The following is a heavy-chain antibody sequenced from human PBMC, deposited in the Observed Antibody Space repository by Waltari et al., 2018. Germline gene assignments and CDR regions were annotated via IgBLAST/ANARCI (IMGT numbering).Heavy chain of an antibody. D-gene: IGHD3-3*01. CDR1: NFYIRAGYY. CDR2: IYHSGTT. CDR3: ARDQRFLESLYPYYYALDA. V-gene: IGHV4-38-2*02. J-gene: IGHJ6*02. Sequence: QVQLQESGPGLVKPSETLSLTCAVSNFYIRAGYYWGWIRQSPGKGLEWIGSIYHSGTTHYNPSLESRVTISVDRSRNQFSLKVTSVSAADTAVYFCARDQRFLESLYPYYYALDAWGRGITVTVSS.